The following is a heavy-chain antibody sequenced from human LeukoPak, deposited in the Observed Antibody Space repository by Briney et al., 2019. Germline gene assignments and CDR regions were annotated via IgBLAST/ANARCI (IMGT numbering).Heavy chain of an antibody. J-gene: IGHJ4*02. CDR3: ASLQGDQYDSGSFDY. V-gene: IGHV3-21*01. CDR2: ISSSSSYI. Sequence: GGSLRLSCAASGFTFSRYSMNWVRQAPGKGLEWVSSISSSSSYIYYADSVKGRFTISRGNAKNSLYLQMNSLRAEDTAVYYCASLQGDQYDSGSFDYGAQGTLVTVSS. CDR1: GFTFSRYS. D-gene: IGHD3-10*01.